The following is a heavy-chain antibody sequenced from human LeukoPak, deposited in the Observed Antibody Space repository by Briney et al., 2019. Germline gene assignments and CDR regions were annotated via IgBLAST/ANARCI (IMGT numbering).Heavy chain of an antibody. CDR3: AREGLEGEVAPFDY. V-gene: IGHV3-53*01. CDR2: IYSGGST. Sequence: PGGSLRLSCAASGFTVSSNYMSWVRQAPGKGLEWVSVIYSGGSTYYADSVKGRFTISRDNSKNTLYLQMNSLRAEDTAVYYCAREGLEGEVAPFDYWGQGTLVTVSS. D-gene: IGHD3-16*01. J-gene: IGHJ4*02. CDR1: GFTVSSNY.